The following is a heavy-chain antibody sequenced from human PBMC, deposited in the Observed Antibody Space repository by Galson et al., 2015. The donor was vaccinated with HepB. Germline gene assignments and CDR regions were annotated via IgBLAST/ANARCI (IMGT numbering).Heavy chain of an antibody. D-gene: IGHD1-26*01. J-gene: IGHJ4*02. Sequence: LRLSCAASGFTFSSYSMNWVRQAPGKGLEWIGSIYYSGSTYYNPSLKSRVTISVDTSKNQFSLKLSPVTAADTAVYYCARQDRIVGATPSPTCFDYWGQGTLVTVSS. CDR3: ARQDRIVGATPSPTCFDY. V-gene: IGHV4-39*01. CDR2: IYYSGST. CDR1: GFTFSSYSMN.